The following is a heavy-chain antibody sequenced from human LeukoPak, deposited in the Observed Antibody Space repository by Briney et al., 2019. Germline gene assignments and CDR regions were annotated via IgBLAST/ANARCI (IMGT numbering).Heavy chain of an antibody. CDR3: AKDGLYYDGSEHVYYFDS. V-gene: IGHV3-23*01. D-gene: IGHD3-22*01. Sequence: GGSLRLSCAASGFTFSRSAMTWVRQGPGTGLEFVASIIYSGGATYYADSVKGRFTISRDNSKNTLYLQMNSLRAEDTALYYCAKDGLYYDGSEHVYYFDSWGEGTLVTVSS. J-gene: IGHJ4*02. CDR1: GFTFSRSA. CDR2: IIYSGGAT.